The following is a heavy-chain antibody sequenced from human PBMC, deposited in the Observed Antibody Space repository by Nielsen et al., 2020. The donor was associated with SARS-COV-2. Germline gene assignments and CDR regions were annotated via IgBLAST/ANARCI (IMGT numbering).Heavy chain of an antibody. J-gene: IGHJ3*01. CDR1: GFMVSDSY. V-gene: IGHV3-11*06. Sequence: GGSLRLSCAASGFMVSDSYMSWIRQTPGKGLEWISYISSSGSYTNYADSVKGRFTISRDNGKNSLYLQMNSLRAEDTAVYYCARDGVVGSTNTFDVWGQGTVVTVSS. D-gene: IGHD1-26*01. CDR2: ISSSGSYT. CDR3: ARDGVVGSTNTFDV.